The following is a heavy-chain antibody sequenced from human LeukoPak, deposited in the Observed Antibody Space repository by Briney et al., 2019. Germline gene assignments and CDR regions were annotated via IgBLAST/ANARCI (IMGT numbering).Heavy chain of an antibody. J-gene: IGHJ4*02. D-gene: IGHD4-17*01. CDR3: ARDAVHDYGDYSDY. CDR1: GFTFSSYA. V-gene: IGHV3-7*03. CDR2: IKQDGSEK. Sequence: PGGSLRLSCAASGFTFSSYAMNWVRQAPGKGLEWVANIKQDGSEKYYVDSVKGRFTISRDNAKNSLYLQMNSLRAEDTAVYYCARDAVHDYGDYSDYWGQGTLVTVSS.